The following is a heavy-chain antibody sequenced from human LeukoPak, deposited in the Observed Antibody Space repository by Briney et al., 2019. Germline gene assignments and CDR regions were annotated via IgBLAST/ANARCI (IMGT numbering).Heavy chain of an antibody. CDR1: GFTVSSNY. V-gene: IGHV3-53*01. J-gene: IGHJ5*02. CDR3: ARAYTSGWYWGS. D-gene: IGHD6-19*01. CDR2: IYSDGRM. Sequence: GGSLRLSCAASGFTVSSNYMSWVRQAPGKGLEWVSVIYSDGRMYYADSVKGRFTISRDNSKNTLYLQMNSLRADDTAVYHCARAYTSGWYWGSWGQGTLVTVSS.